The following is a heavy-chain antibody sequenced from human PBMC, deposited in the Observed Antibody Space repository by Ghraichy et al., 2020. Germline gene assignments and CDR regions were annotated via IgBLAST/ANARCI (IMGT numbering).Heavy chain of an antibody. J-gene: IGHJ4*02. Sequence: GGSLRLSCSASGFTFRTYSLYWVRQAPGKALQFVPGFGSDGLSTYYADSVKGRFAISRDFSTNTVYLQMSSLTPEDTSMYFCARVISRRQSWLGYVDLWGQGTLVTVSS. V-gene: IGHV3-64D*06. CDR2: FGSDGLST. CDR1: GFTFRTYS. CDR3: ARVISRRQSWLGYVDL. D-gene: IGHD5-18*01.